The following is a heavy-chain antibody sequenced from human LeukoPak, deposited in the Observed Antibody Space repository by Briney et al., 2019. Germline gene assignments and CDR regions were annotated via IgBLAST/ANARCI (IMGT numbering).Heavy chain of an antibody. CDR1: GGSISGFY. J-gene: IGHJ5*02. CDR3: ARHYSSGSNWFDP. V-gene: IGHV4-59*01. Sequence: SETLSLTCTVSGGSISGFYWNWIRQPPGRGLEWIGYIYYNGNTNYNPSLKSRVTISVDTSKNQFSLSLSSVTAADTAVYYCARHYSSGSNWFDPWGQGTLVTVSS. D-gene: IGHD3-22*01. CDR2: IYYNGNT.